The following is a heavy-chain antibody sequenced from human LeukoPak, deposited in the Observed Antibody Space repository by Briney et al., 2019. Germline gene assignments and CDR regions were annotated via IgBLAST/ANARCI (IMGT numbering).Heavy chain of an antibody. J-gene: IGHJ6*02. V-gene: IGHV5-10-1*01. CDR3: ARRGSSWYSYYYYYGMDV. CDR1: GYSFTSYW. D-gene: IGHD6-13*01. Sequence: GESLKISCKGSGYSFTSYWISWVRQMPGKGLEWMGRIDPSDSYTNYSPSFQGHVTISADKSISTAYLQWSSLKASDTAMYYCARRGSSWYSYYYYYGMDVWGQGTTVTVSS. CDR2: IDPSDSYT.